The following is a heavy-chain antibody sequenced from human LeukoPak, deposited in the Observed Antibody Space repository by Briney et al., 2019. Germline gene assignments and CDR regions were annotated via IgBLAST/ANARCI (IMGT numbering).Heavy chain of an antibody. J-gene: IGHJ4*02. Sequence: ASVKVSCKASGYAFTSYGISWLRHAPGQGLEWMGWISAYNGNTNYAQKLQGRVTMTTDTSTSTAYMELRSLRSDDAVVYYCARGYGSIGARTHNRAPEYWGQGTLVTVSS. D-gene: IGHD6-6*01. CDR2: ISAYNGNT. CDR3: ARGYGSIGARTHNRAPEY. CDR1: GYAFTSYG. V-gene: IGHV1-18*01.